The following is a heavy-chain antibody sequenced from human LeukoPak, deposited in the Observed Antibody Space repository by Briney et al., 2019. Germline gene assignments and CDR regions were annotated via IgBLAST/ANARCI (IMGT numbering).Heavy chain of an antibody. J-gene: IGHJ5*02. CDR1: GGSVRSYY. Sequence: KPSETLSLTCTVSGGSVRSYYWSWIRQPPGKGLEWIGYIYYSGGTNYNPSLKSRVTISVDTSKNQLSLKLSSVTAADTAVYYCARSLSTMIRGLIGPNHLNWFDPGGQGTLVTVSS. V-gene: IGHV4-59*02. D-gene: IGHD3-10*01. CDR3: ARSLSTMIRGLIGPNHLNWFDP. CDR2: IYYSGGT.